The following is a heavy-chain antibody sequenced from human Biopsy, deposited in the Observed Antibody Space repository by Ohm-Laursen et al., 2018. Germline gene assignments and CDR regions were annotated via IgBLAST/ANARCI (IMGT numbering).Heavy chain of an antibody. CDR3: ASVVLGPTNDAFDL. CDR2: IYPGGST. CDR1: GGDINNYY. Sequence: GTLSLTCNVSGGDINNYYWSWIRQPAGKGLEWSGRIYPGGSTNYNPSFKSRVTMSVDTSKKQFSLRLRSVTAADTAMYYCASVVLGPTNDAFDLWGQGTMVVVSS. D-gene: IGHD3-22*01. J-gene: IGHJ3*01. V-gene: IGHV4-4*07.